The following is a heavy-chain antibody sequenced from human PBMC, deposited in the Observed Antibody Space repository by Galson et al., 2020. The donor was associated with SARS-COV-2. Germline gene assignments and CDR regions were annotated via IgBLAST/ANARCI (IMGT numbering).Heavy chain of an antibody. Sequence: SQTLSLTCTVSGGSISSGGYYWSWIRQHPGKGLEWIGYIYYSGSTYYNPSLKSRVTISVDTSKNQFSLKLSSVTAADTAVYYCARVGYCSGGSCYRTPYYFDYWGQGTLVTVSS. D-gene: IGHD2-15*01. CDR2: IYYSGST. V-gene: IGHV4-31*03. CDR1: GGSISSGGYY. J-gene: IGHJ4*02. CDR3: ARVGYCSGGSCYRTPYYFDY.